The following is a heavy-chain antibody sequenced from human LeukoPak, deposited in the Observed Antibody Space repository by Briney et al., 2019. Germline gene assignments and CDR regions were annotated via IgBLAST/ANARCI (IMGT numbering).Heavy chain of an antibody. Sequence: PGGSLRLSCAASGFTFSSYWMSWVRQAPGKGLERVANIKQDGSEKSYVDSVKGRFTISRENAKKSLYLQMNSLRAEDTPVYYCARENLRSGTYYFDHWGQGTLVTVSS. CDR2: IKQDGSEK. CDR1: GFTFSSYW. CDR3: ARENLRSGTYYFDH. D-gene: IGHD3-10*01. V-gene: IGHV3-7*03. J-gene: IGHJ4*02.